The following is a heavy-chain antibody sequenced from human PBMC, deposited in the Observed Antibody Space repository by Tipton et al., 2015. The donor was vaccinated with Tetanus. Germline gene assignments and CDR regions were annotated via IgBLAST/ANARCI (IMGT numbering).Heavy chain of an antibody. CDR2: VSYSGRT. CDR3: ATDRRGPGEVRGLDN. CDR1: GSSVRSGDYS. J-gene: IGHJ4*02. Sequence: LRLSCTVSGSSVRSGDYSWNWIRQPPGKGLEWLAYVSYSGRTNSNYSLKSRITISQDTSKNQFSLRLTSVTAADTAVYYCATDRRGPGEVRGLDNWGQGTLVTVSS. D-gene: IGHD3-10*01. V-gene: IGHV4-61*08.